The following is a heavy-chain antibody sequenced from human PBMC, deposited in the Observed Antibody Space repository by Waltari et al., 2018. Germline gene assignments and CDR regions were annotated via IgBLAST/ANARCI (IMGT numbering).Heavy chain of an antibody. V-gene: IGHV4-34*01. CDR3: ARAEQGGSAVGPDFQH. D-gene: IGHD1-26*01. CDR2: INRGGNI. J-gene: IGHJ1*01. CDR1: GGPFSGYY. Sequence: QVHLQQWGAGLLKPSAPLSLTCAVYGGPFSGYYWAWLRQPTGTGPEWIGEINRGGNINLNPSLKSRVIMSVDTSKNQVFLKLTSVTAADTAVYYCARAEQGGSAVGPDFQHWGQGTLVTVSS.